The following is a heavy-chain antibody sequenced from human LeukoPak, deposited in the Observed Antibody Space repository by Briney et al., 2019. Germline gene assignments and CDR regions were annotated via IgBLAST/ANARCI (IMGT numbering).Heavy chain of an antibody. CDR2: ISGSGGST. V-gene: IGHV3-23*01. CDR3: AKYGSGRFIDY. J-gene: IGHJ4*02. D-gene: IGHD3-10*01. CDR1: GFTFSSYG. Sequence: GGSLRLSCAASGFTFSSYGMSWVRQAPGKGLEWVSAISGSGGSTYYADSVKGRFTISRDNPKNTLYLQMNSLRAEDTAVYYCAKYGSGRFIDYWGQGTLVTVSS.